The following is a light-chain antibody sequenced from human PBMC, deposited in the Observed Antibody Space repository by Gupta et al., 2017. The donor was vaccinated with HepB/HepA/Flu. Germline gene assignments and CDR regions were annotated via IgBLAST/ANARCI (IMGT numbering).Light chain of an antibody. Sequence: DIQMTQSPSSLSASVGDRVTITCRASQSISSYLNWYQQKPGKAPELLIYAASTLQTGVPSRFSGSGSGTDFTLTVSSLQPEDFATYYCQETYDTPRTFPGETKVEIK. J-gene: IGKJ4*01. CDR1: QSISSY. CDR3: QETYDTPRT. V-gene: IGKV1-39*01. CDR2: AAS.